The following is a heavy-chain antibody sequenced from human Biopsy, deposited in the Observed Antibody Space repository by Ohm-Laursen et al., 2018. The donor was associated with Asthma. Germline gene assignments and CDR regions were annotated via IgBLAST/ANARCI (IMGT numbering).Heavy chain of an antibody. V-gene: IGHV1-3*04. CDR2: VNTGNGDT. CDR3: ARTYYDFLTGQVKDVFGV. J-gene: IGHJ3*01. D-gene: IGHD3-9*01. CDR1: GYNFISFA. Sequence: ASVKVSCKASGYNFISFAIHWVRQAPGQKLEWMGWVNTGNGDTKYSQKFQGRVTITRNTSASTAYMELRSLRSEDTATYYCARTYYDFLTGQVKDVFGVWGQGTMVTVSS.